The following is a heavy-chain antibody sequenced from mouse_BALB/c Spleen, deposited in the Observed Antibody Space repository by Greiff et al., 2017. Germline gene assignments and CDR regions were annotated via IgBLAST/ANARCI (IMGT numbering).Heavy chain of an antibody. CDR2: ISYSGST. CDR1: GYSITSDYA. D-gene: IGHD2-4*01. Sequence: EVQLVESGPGLVKPSQSLSLTCTVTGYSITSDYAWNWIRQFPGNKLEWMGYISYSGSTSYNPSLKSRISITRDTSKNQFFLQLNSVTTEDTATYYCARWGDYSYAMDYWGQGTSVTVSS. J-gene: IGHJ4*01. V-gene: IGHV3-2*02. CDR3: ARWGDYSYAMDY.